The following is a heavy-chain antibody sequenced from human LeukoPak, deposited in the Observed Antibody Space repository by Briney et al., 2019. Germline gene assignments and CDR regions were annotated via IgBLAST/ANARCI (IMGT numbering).Heavy chain of an antibody. CDR3: ARDTRSLIDY. J-gene: IGHJ4*02. CDR2: ISSNSATT. Sequence: GGSLRLSCAASGFSFSTNSMNWVRQVPGKGLEWISYISSNSATTYYADSVKGRFTISRDNAKNSLYLHMNSLRADDTAVYYCARDTRSLIDYWGQGTPVTVSS. V-gene: IGHV3-48*01. CDR1: GFSFSTNS. D-gene: IGHD1-26*01.